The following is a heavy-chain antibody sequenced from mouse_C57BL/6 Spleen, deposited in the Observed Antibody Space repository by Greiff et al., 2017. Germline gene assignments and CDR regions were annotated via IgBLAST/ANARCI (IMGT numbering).Heavy chain of an antibody. Sequence: QVQLQQPGAELVMPGASVKLSCKASGYTFTSYWMHWVKQRPGQGLEWIGEIDPSDSYTNYNQKFKGKSTLTVDKSSSTAYMQLSSLTSADSAVYYCARPIYYGNSYYAMDYWGQGTSVTVSS. CDR3: ARPIYYGNSYYAMDY. J-gene: IGHJ4*01. CDR2: IDPSDSYT. CDR1: GYTFTSYW. D-gene: IGHD2-1*01. V-gene: IGHV1-69*01.